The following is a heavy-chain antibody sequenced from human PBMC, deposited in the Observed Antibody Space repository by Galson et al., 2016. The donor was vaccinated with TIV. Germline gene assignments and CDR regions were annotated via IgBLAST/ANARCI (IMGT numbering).Heavy chain of an antibody. V-gene: IGHV1-18*01. D-gene: IGHD2-15*01. CDR2: ISVYNGNT. CDR1: SYTFNTYD. J-gene: IGHJ4*02. Sequence: SVKASCKASSYTFNTYDITWVRQVPGQGLEWLGWISVYNGNTNYAQKFQDRVTMTTDTSKKTAHMELRGLRSDDTAVYYCATVEGCGGSCYFFDFWGQGTLVTVSS. CDR3: ATVEGCGGSCYFFDF.